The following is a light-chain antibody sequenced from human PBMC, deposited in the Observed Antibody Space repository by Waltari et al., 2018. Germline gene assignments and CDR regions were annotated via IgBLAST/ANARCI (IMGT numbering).Light chain of an antibody. Sequence: QSALTQPASVSGSPGQSITISCTGTSSDVGGYKYVSWYQQHPGKVPKVILYEVSNRPSGVSNRFSGSKSGNTASLTISGLQAEDEADYYCSSFTTSYTRLFGGGTKLTVL. CDR3: SSFTTSYTRL. CDR1: SSDVGGYKY. CDR2: EVS. J-gene: IGLJ3*02. V-gene: IGLV2-14*01.